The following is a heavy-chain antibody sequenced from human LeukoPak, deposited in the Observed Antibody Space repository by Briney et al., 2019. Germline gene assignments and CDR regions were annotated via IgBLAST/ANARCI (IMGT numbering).Heavy chain of an antibody. V-gene: IGHV3-7*01. J-gene: IGHJ4*02. CDR2: IKQDESET. Sequence: LPGGSLRLSCAASGFTLSTFWMSWVRQAPGKGLEWVANIKQDESETYYVDSVKGRFTISRDNAKNSLYLQMNSLRAEDTAVYYCARPRWLQFGPHDSWGQGTLVTVSS. CDR3: ARPRWLQFGPHDS. D-gene: IGHD5-24*01. CDR1: GFTLSTFW.